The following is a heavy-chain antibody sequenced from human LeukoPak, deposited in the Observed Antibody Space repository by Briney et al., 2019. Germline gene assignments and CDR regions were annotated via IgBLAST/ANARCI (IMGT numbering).Heavy chain of an antibody. CDR1: GYTFTSYG. D-gene: IGHD3-22*01. Sequence: ASVKVSCKASGYTFTSYGISWVRQAPGQGLEWMGWISAYNGNTNYAQKLQGRVTMTTDTSTSTAYMELRSLRSDDTAVYYCAREVPYDTSRYYQPFDYWGQGTLVTVSS. CDR2: ISAYNGNT. CDR3: AREVPYDTSRYYQPFDY. J-gene: IGHJ4*02. V-gene: IGHV1-18*01.